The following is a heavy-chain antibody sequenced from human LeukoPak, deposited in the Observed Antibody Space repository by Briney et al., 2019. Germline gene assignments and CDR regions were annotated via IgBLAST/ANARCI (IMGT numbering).Heavy chain of an antibody. D-gene: IGHD5-18*01. CDR1: GGSINSYY. Sequence: PSETLSLTCSVSGGSINSYYWGWVRQPAGKGLEWIGRIYTTGTTNYSPSLRSRLTMSVDTSKNQFSLKLRSVTAADTAVYYCGRQGYTASHYFVDYWSQGTLVTVSS. J-gene: IGHJ4*02. CDR2: IYTTGTT. V-gene: IGHV4-4*07. CDR3: GRQGYTASHYFVDY.